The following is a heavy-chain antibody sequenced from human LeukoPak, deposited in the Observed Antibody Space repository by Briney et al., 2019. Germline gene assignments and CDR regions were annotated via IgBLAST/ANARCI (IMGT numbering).Heavy chain of an antibody. CDR2: IRGKAYGGTT. D-gene: IGHD2-15*01. J-gene: IGHJ6*03. Sequence: PGGSLRLSCTASGFTFGDYAMSWVRQAPGKGLEWVGFIRGKAYGGTTEYAASVKGRFTISRDDSKSIAYLQMNSLKTEDTAVYYCSRVASLGYYYYMDVWGKGTTVTVSS. CDR1: GFTFGDYA. CDR3: SRVASLGYYYYMDV. V-gene: IGHV3-49*04.